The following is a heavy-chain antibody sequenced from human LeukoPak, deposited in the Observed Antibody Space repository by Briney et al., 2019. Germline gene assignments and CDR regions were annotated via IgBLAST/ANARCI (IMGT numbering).Heavy chain of an antibody. J-gene: IGHJ4*02. Sequence: PSETLSLTCIVSGYSISSGYYWGWIRQPPGKGLEWIGSIYHSGSTYYNPSLKSRVTISVDTSRNQFSLKLSSVTAADTAVYYCARDPYGVTPGYFDYWGQGTLVSVSS. V-gene: IGHV4-38-2*02. CDR3: ARDPYGVTPGYFDY. CDR2: IYHSGST. CDR1: GYSISSGYY. D-gene: IGHD4-17*01.